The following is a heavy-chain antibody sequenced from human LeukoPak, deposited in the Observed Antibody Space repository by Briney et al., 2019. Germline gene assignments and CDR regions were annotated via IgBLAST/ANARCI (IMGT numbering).Heavy chain of an antibody. J-gene: IGHJ3*02. CDR3: ARVFESDAFDI. CDR2: INPNSGGT. V-gene: IGHV1-2*04. CDR1: GYTFSGFY. Sequence: ASVKVSCKASGYTFSGFYMHWVRQAPGQGLEWMGWINPNSGGTNYAQKFQGWVTMTRDTSISTAYMELSRLRSDDTAVYYCARVFESDAFDIWGQGTMVTVSS.